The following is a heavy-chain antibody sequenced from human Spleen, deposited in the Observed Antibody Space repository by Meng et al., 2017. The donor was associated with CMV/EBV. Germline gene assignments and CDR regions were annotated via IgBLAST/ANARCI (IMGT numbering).Heavy chain of an antibody. Sequence: AASGFTFSRYAMHWVRQAPGKGLEYVSAISSNGGSTYYADSVKGRFTISRDNSKNTPYLQMGSLRAEDMAVYYCARGGSYTQKHIDYWGQGTLVTVSS. CDR3: ARGGSYTQKHIDY. CDR2: ISSNGGST. D-gene: IGHD1-26*01. J-gene: IGHJ4*02. CDR1: GFTFSRYA. V-gene: IGHV3-64*02.